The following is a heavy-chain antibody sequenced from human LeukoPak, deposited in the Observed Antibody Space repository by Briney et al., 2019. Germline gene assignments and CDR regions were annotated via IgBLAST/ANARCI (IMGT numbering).Heavy chain of an antibody. CDR1: GFTVSSNY. D-gene: IGHD5-18*01. J-gene: IGHJ4*02. Sequence: PGGSLRLSCAASGFTVSSNYMSWVRQAPGKGLEWVSVIYSGGSTYYADSVEGRFTISRDNSKNTLYLQMNSLRAEDTAVYYCARGTALVPVDYWGQGTLVTVSS. CDR3: ARGTALVPVDY. V-gene: IGHV3-66*01. CDR2: IYSGGST.